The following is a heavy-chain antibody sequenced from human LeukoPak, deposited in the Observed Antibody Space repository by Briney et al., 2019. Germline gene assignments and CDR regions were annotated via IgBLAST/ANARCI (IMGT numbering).Heavy chain of an antibody. D-gene: IGHD5-18*01. CDR2: INPNSGGT. V-gene: IGHV1-2*04. CDR1: GYTFTVYY. J-gene: IGHJ4*02. CDR3: ARGAQLWGGEFDY. Sequence: GASVKVSCKASGYTFTVYYMHWVRQAPGQGLEWMGWINPNSGGTNYAQKFQGWVTMTRDTSISTAYMELSRLRSDDTAVYYCARGAQLWGGEFDYWGQGTLVTVSS.